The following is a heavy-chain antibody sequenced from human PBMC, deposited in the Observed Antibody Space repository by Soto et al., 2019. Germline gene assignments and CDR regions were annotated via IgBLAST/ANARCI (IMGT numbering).Heavy chain of an antibody. CDR2: IYYSGST. D-gene: IGHD1-1*01. CDR1: GGSISSGGYY. Sequence: SETLSLTCTVSGGSISSGGYYWSWIRQHPGKGLEWIGYIYYSGSTYYNPSLKSRVTISVDTSKNQFSLKLSSVTAADTAVYYCARWPQLQPRFDYWGQGTLVTVSS. CDR3: ARWPQLQPRFDY. V-gene: IGHV4-31*03. J-gene: IGHJ4*02.